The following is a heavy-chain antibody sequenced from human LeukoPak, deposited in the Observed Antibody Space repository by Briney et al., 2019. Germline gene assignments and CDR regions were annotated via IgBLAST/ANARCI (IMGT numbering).Heavy chain of an antibody. CDR2: TSGSGGST. Sequence: PGGSLRLSCAASGFTFSSYAMSWVRQAPGKGLEWVSATSGSGGSTYYADSVKGRFTISRDNSKNTLYLQMNSLRAEDTAVYYCAKAAKYYDFWSAPMDVWGQGTTVTVSS. CDR1: GFTFSSYA. D-gene: IGHD3-3*01. CDR3: AKAAKYYDFWSAPMDV. V-gene: IGHV3-23*01. J-gene: IGHJ6*02.